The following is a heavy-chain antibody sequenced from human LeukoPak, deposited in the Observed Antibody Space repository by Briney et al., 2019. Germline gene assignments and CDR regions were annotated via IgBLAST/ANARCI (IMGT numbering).Heavy chain of an antibody. J-gene: IGHJ4*02. CDR1: GGSFSGYY. V-gene: IGHV4-34*01. CDR2: INHSGST. D-gene: IGHD3-16*02. Sequence: SETLSLTCAVYGGSFSGYYWSWIRQPPGKGLEWIGEINHSGSTNYNPSLKSRVTISVDTSKNQFSLKLRSVTAADTAVYYCARRLQYDYVWGSYRYTAWNLDYWGQGTLVTVSS. CDR3: ARRLQYDYVWGSYRYTAWNLDY.